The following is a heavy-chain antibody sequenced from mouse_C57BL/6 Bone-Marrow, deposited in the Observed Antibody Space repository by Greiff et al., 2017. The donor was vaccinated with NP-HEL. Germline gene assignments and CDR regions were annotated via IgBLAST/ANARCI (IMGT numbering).Heavy chain of an antibody. Sequence: QVQLQQSGAELARPGASVKMSCKASGYTFTSYTMHWVKQRPGQGLEWIGYINPSSGYTKYNQKFKDKATLTADKSSSTAYMQLSSLTSEDSAVYDCVKRGPPFDYWGQGTTLTVSS. CDR3: VKRGPPFDY. V-gene: IGHV1-4*01. CDR2: INPSSGYT. CDR1: GYTFTSYT. J-gene: IGHJ2*01.